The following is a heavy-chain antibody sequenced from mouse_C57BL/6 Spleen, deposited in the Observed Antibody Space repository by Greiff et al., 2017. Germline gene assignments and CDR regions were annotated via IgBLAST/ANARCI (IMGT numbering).Heavy chain of an antibody. Sequence: QVQLQQPGAELVKPGASVKMSCKASGYTFTSYWITWVKQRPGQGLEWIGDIYPGSGSTNYNEKFKSKATLTVDTSSSTAYMQLSSLTSEDSAVYYCAREGIYYDYGGGFAYWGQGTLVTVSA. CDR2: IYPGSGST. D-gene: IGHD2-4*01. CDR3: AREGIYYDYGGGFAY. V-gene: IGHV1-55*01. J-gene: IGHJ3*01. CDR1: GYTFTSYW.